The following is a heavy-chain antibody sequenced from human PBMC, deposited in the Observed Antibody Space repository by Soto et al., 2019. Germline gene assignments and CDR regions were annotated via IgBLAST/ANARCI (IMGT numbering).Heavy chain of an antibody. CDR3: ARDYSSGYKRGGSLSPEY. CDR2: INAGNGNT. CDR1: GYTFTSYA. V-gene: IGHV1-3*01. Sequence: ASVKVSCKASGYTFTSYAMHWVRQAPGQRLEWMGWINAGNGNTKYSQKFQGRVTITRDTSASTAYMELSSLRSEDTAVYYCARDYSSGYKRGGSLSPEYWGQGTLVTVSS. J-gene: IGHJ4*02. D-gene: IGHD3-22*01.